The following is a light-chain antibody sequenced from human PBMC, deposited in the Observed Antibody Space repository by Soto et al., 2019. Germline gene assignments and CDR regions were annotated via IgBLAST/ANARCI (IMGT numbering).Light chain of an antibody. CDR1: QSVSSY. Sequence: EIVLTQSPATLSLSPGERATLSCRASQSVSSYLAWYQQKPDQAPRLLIYDASNRATGIPARFSGSGSGTDFTLTISSLEPEDFAVYYCQQRSKSITFGQGTRLEIK. J-gene: IGKJ5*01. V-gene: IGKV3-11*01. CDR3: QQRSKSIT. CDR2: DAS.